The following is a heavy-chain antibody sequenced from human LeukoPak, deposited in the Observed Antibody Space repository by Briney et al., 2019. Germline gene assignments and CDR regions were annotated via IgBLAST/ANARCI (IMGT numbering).Heavy chain of an antibody. Sequence: GESLKISCKGSGYSFTSYWIGWVRQMPGKGLEWMGRIDPSDSYTNYSPSFQGHVTLSADKSISTAYLQWSSLKASDTATYYCARRCSSNSCPFDYWGQGTLVTVSS. J-gene: IGHJ4*02. CDR3: ARRCSSNSCPFDY. V-gene: IGHV5-10-1*01. D-gene: IGHD2-2*01. CDR2: IDPSDSYT. CDR1: GYSFTSYW.